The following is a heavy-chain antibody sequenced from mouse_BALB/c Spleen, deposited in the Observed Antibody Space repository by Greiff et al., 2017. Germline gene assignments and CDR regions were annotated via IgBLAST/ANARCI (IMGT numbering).Heavy chain of an antibody. V-gene: IGHV1-12*01. J-gene: IGHJ4*01. CDR1: GYTFTSYN. CDR2: IYPGNGDT. D-gene: IGHD1-1*01. CDR3: ARGYGSSTYAMDY. Sequence: QVQLQQPGAELVKPGASVKMSCKASGYTFTSYNMHWVKQTPGQGLEWIGAIYPGNGDTSYNQKFKGKATLTADKSSSTAYMQLSSLTSEDSAVYYCARGYGSSTYAMDYWGQGTSVTVSS.